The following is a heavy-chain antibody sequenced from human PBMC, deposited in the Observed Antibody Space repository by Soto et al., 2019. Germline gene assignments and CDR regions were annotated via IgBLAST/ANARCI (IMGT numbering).Heavy chain of an antibody. J-gene: IGHJ5*02. Sequence: SVKVSCKASGGTFSSYAISWVRQAPGQGLEWMGGIIPIFGTANYAQKFQGRVTITADESTSTAYMELSSLRSEDTAVYYCARDVGYWMSTSCLWRWWFDPWGQGT. D-gene: IGHD2-2*03. CDR1: GGTFSSYA. CDR3: ARDVGYWMSTSCLWRWWFDP. V-gene: IGHV1-69*13. CDR2: IIPIFGTA.